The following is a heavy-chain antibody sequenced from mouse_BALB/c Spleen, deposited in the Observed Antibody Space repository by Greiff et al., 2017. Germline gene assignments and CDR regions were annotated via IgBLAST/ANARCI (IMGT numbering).Heavy chain of an antibody. J-gene: IGHJ4*01. CDR3: ARDYRYDGNAMDY. CDR2: IWSGGST. CDR1: GFSLTSYG. Sequence: VKLMESGPGLVQPSQSLSITCTVSGFSLTSYGVHWVRQSPGKGLEWLGVIWSGGSTDYNAAFISRLSISKDNSKSQVFFKMNSLQADDTAIYYCARDYRYDGNAMDYWGQGTSVTVSS. V-gene: IGHV2-4-1*01. D-gene: IGHD2-14*01.